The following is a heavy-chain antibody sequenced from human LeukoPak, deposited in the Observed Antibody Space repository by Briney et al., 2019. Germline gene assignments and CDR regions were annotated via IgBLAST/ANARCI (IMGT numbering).Heavy chain of an antibody. CDR3: ARARDDYGDYGFFDF. J-gene: IGHJ4*02. CDR2: IYYSGST. V-gene: IGHV4-31*03. CDR1: GGSISSGGYY. D-gene: IGHD4-17*01. Sequence: SQTLSLTCTVSGGSISSGGYYWSWIRQHPGKGLEWIGYIYYSGSTYYNPSLKSRVTISVDTSKNQFSLKLSSVTAADTAVYYCARARDDYGDYGFFDFWGQGTLVTVSS.